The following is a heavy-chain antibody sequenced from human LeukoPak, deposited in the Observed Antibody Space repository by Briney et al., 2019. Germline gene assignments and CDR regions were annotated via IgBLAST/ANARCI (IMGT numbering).Heavy chain of an antibody. J-gene: IGHJ4*02. V-gene: IGHV3-30*04. CDR1: GFTFSSYA. CDR2: ISYDGSNK. Sequence: PGRSLRLSCAASGFTFSSYAMHWVRQAPGKGLEWVAVISYDGSNKYYADSVKGRFTISRDNSKNTLYLQMNSLRAEDTAVYYCARGGVVPAAPDYWGQGTMVTVSS. CDR3: ARGGVVPAAPDY. D-gene: IGHD2-2*01.